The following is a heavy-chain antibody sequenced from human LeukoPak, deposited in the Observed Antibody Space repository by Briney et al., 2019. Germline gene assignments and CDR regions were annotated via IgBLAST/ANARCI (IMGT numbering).Heavy chain of an antibody. Sequence: GGSLRLSCAASGFTFSGYSMNWVRRAPGKGLEWVSSISSSSSYIYYADSVKGRFTISRDNAKNSLYLQMNSLRAEDTAVYYCARDHGSSWLYWGQGTLVTVSS. CDR3: ARDHGSSWLY. V-gene: IGHV3-21*01. CDR1: GFTFSGYS. CDR2: ISSSSSYI. J-gene: IGHJ4*02. D-gene: IGHD6-13*01.